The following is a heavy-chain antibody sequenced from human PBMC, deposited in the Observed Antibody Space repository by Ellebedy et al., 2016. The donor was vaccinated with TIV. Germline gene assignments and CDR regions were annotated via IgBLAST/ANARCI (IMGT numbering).Heavy chain of an antibody. CDR3: ARLSSGLSPLVY. Sequence: GESLKISCQASGYKFTGFWIAWVRQMPGKGLEWMGLIFPGDYDTKYSPAFQGQVTISADNSITTAYLQWNSLKASDSAMYYCARLSSGLSPLVYWGQGTLVTVSS. V-gene: IGHV5-51*01. CDR2: IFPGDYDT. D-gene: IGHD3-22*01. CDR1: GYKFTGFW. J-gene: IGHJ4*02.